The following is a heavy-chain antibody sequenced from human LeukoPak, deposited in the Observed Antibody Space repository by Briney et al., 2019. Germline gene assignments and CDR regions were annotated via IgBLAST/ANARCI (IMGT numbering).Heavy chain of an antibody. CDR2: FYYSGST. V-gene: IGHV4-30-4*08. J-gene: IGHJ4*02. CDR1: GGSISSGDYY. D-gene: IGHD6-13*01. Sequence: SETLSLTCTVSGGSISSGDYYWSWIRQPPGKGLEWIGYFYYSGSTYYNPSLKSRVTISVDTSKNQFSLKLSSVTAADTAVYYCARAMGSSWSTPYFDYWGQGTLVTVSS. CDR3: ARAMGSSWSTPYFDY.